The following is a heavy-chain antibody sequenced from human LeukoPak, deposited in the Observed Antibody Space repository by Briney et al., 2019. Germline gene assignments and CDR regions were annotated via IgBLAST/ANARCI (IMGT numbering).Heavy chain of an antibody. J-gene: IGHJ4*02. CDR3: ARDHRYAFDN. Sequence: GGSLRLCCAASGFTFSNAWMSWVRQAPGKGLEWISYVGISSGNTKYADSVKGRFTISGDSAKNSVFLQMNSLRVEDTAVYYCARDHRYAFDNWGQGTLVTVSS. D-gene: IGHD5-12*01. CDR2: VGISSGNT. V-gene: IGHV3-11*06. CDR1: GFTFSNAW.